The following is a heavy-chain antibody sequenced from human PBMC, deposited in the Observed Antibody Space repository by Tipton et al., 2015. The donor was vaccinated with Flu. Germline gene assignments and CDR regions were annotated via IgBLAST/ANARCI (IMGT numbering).Heavy chain of an antibody. V-gene: IGHV4-39*06. J-gene: IGHJ5*02. CDR3: ARRDYSNYVSDPKSWFGP. CDR1: GDSITSSNYY. CDR2: VSRTGST. Sequence: GLVKPSETLSLTCGVSGDSITSSNYYWGWIRQPHGKGLEWIGTVSRTGSTIYNPSLKSRVTIPIDTSKNQFALKIKSMTAADMAVYYCARRDYSNYVSDPKSWFGPWGQGTLVAVSS. D-gene: IGHD4-11*01.